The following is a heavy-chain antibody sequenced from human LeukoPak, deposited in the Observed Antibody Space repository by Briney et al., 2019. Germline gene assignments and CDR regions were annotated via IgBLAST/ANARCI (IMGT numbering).Heavy chain of an antibody. CDR3: TRGSRYCSSGSCYGWFDP. V-gene: IGHV4-4*07. Sequence: SETLSLTCTVSGGSISGCYWSWIRQPAGKGLEWVGRIYTSGSTNYNPSLKSRVTISVDTSKNQFSLKLNSVTAADTAIYYCTRGSRYCSSGSCYGWFDPWGQGTLVTVSS. D-gene: IGHD2-15*01. J-gene: IGHJ5*02. CDR1: GGSISGCY. CDR2: IYTSGST.